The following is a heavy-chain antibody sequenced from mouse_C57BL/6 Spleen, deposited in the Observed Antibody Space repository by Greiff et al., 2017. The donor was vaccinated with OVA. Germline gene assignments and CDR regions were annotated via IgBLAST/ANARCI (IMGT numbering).Heavy chain of an antibody. CDR3: AREGISNYVRYFDV. D-gene: IGHD2-5*01. CDR1: GYAFSSSW. V-gene: IGHV1-82*01. J-gene: IGHJ1*03. Sequence: QVQLKESGPELVKPGASVKISCKASGYAFSSSWMHWVKQRPGKGLEWIGRIYPGDGDTNYNGKFKGKATLTADKSSSTAYMQLSSLTSEDSAVYFCAREGISNYVRYFDVWGTGTTVTVSS. CDR2: IYPGDGDT.